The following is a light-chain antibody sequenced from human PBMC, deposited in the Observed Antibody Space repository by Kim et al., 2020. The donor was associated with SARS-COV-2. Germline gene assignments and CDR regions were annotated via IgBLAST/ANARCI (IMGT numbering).Light chain of an antibody. CDR2: NNN. CDR3: AAWDDSLSGWM. V-gene: IGLV1-44*01. CDR1: SSNIGSNT. Sequence: GQTVTISCSGSSSNIGSNTVNWYQQLPGTAPKLLIYNNNQRSSGVPDRFSGSKSGTSASLAISRLRSEDEADYYCAAWDDSLSGWMFGGGTKLTVL. J-gene: IGLJ3*02.